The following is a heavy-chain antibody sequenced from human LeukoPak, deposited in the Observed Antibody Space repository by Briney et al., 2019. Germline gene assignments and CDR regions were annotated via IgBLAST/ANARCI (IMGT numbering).Heavy chain of an antibody. CDR1: GFTFSSYW. Sequence: GGSLRLSCAASGFTFSSYWMSWVRQAPGKGLEWVANIKQDGSEKYYVDSVKGRFTISRDNAKNSLYLQMNSLRAEDTAVYYCARGKVPAALPFDYWGQGTLVTVSS. CDR2: IKQDGSEK. CDR3: ARGKVPAALPFDY. D-gene: IGHD2-2*01. V-gene: IGHV3-7*01. J-gene: IGHJ4*02.